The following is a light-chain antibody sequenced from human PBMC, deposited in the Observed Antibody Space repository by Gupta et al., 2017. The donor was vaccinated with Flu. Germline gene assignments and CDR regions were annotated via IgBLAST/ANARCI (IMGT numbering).Light chain of an antibody. Sequence: HLVLTQSPSASPSLAASANLTCTLSSGHSSYAIAWHQQQPEKGPRYLMKLNSDGSHSKGDGIPDRFSGSSSGAERYLTISSLQSEDEADYYCQTWGTGIRVFGGGTKLTVL. V-gene: IGLV4-69*01. CDR2: LNSDGSH. J-gene: IGLJ2*01. CDR3: QTWGTGIRV. CDR1: SGHSSYA.